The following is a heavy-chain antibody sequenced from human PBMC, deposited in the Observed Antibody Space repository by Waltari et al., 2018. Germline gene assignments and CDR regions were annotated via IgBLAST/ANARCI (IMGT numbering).Heavy chain of an antibody. D-gene: IGHD3-22*01. CDR1: GYSISSGYY. V-gene: IGHV4-38-2*01. Sequence: QVQLQESGPGLVKPSETLSLTCAVSGYSISSGYYWGWIRQPPGKGLAWIGSIYHSGSTYYNPSLKSRVTISVDTSKNQFSLKLSSVTAADTAVYYCASVVTMIVVVTFDAFDIWGQGTMVTVSS. J-gene: IGHJ3*02. CDR2: IYHSGST. CDR3: ASVVTMIVVVTFDAFDI.